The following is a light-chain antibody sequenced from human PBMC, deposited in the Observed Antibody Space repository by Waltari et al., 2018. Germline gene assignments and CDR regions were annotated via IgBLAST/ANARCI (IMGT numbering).Light chain of an antibody. CDR2: DVN. V-gene: IGLV2-14*03. CDR1: SSYIGAFKY. Sequence: QSALTQPASVSGSPGQSITISCTVTSSYIGAFKYVTWYQQPPGKAPKLIIYDVNSRPSGVSNQFSGSKSGNTASLTISGLQAEDEADYYCSSYTTSSTYVLGTGTKVTVL. J-gene: IGLJ1*01. CDR3: SSYTTSSTYV.